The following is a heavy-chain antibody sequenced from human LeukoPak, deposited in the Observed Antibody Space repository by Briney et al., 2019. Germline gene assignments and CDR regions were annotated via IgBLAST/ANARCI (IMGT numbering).Heavy chain of an antibody. CDR1: GYTFTDYY. CDR3: ARDAGGPYINSSEWFDP. D-gene: IGHD6-6*01. CDR2: INPNSGGT. J-gene: IGHJ5*02. V-gene: IGHV1-2*02. Sequence: ASVKVSCKASGYTFTDYYMHWVRQAPGQGLEWMGWINPNSGGTNYAQKFQGRVTMTRDTSISTAYMELSSLRSEDTAVYYCARDAGGPYINSSEWFDPWGQGTLVTVSS.